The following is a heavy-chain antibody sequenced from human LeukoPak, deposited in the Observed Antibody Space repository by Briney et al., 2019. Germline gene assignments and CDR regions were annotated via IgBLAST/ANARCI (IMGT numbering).Heavy chain of an antibody. Sequence: GGSLRLSCAASGFTFSSSAMSWVRQAPGKGLEWVSAISGDGGNTYYADSVKGRFTISGDNSKNTLYLQMNSLRAEDTAVYYCAKGYCGGTSCYYYFDYWGQGTLVTVSS. J-gene: IGHJ4*02. D-gene: IGHD2-2*01. V-gene: IGHV3-23*01. CDR2: ISGDGGNT. CDR1: GFTFSSSA. CDR3: AKGYCGGTSCYYYFDY.